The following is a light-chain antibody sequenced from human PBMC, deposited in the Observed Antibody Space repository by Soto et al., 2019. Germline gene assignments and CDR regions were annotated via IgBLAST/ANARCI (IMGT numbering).Light chain of an antibody. CDR2: GAS. J-gene: IGKJ5*01. CDR1: QSISSSY. Sequence: EIVLTQSPGTLSLSPGERGTLSCRASQSISSSYLAWYQQKPGQAPRLLIYGASTRATGIPDRFSGSGSGTDCTLTISRLEPEDFAVYYCQQYGSSPPITFGQGTRLEIK. V-gene: IGKV3-20*01. CDR3: QQYGSSPPIT.